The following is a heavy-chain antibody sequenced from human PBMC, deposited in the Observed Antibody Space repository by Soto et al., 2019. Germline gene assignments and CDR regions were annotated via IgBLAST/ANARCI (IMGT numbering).Heavy chain of an antibody. Sequence: PGESLKISCQGSGYSFTSYWIGWVRQMPGKGLEWMGIIYPGDSDTRYSPSFQGQVTISADKSISTAYLQWSSLKASDTAMYYCARRRGEWELLMGRYYYYGMDVWGQGTTVTVSS. CDR3: ARRRGEWELLMGRYYYYGMDV. CDR1: GYSFTSYW. D-gene: IGHD1-26*01. J-gene: IGHJ6*02. CDR2: IYPGDSDT. V-gene: IGHV5-51*01.